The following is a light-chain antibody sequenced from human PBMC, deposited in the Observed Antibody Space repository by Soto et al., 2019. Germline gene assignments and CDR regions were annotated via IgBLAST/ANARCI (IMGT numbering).Light chain of an antibody. Sequence: QSVLTQPASVSGSPGQSITISYTGTSSDVGGYNYVSWYQQHPGKAPKLMIYEVSNRPSGVSNRFSGSKSGNTASLTISGLQAEDEADYYCSSYTSSSPCVFGTGTKVTVL. CDR3: SSYTSSSPCV. J-gene: IGLJ1*01. CDR1: SSDVGGYNY. CDR2: EVS. V-gene: IGLV2-14*01.